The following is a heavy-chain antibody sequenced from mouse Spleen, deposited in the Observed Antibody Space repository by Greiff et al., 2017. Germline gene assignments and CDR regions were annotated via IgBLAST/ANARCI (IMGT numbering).Heavy chain of an antibody. Sequence: QVQLQQPGAELVMPGASVKLSCKASGYTFTSYWMHWVKQRPGQGLEWIGEIDPSDSYTNYNQKFKGKATLTVDKSSSTAYMQLSSLTSEDSAVYYCARRGGSLFAYWGQGTLVTVSA. D-gene: IGHD6-1*01. V-gene: IGHV1-69*01. J-gene: IGHJ3*01. CDR1: GYTFTSYW. CDR3: ARRGGSLFAY. CDR2: IDPSDSYT.